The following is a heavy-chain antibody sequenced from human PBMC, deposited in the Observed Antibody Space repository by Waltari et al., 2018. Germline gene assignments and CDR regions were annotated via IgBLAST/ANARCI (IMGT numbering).Heavy chain of an antibody. Sequence: QVQLVQSGAEVKKPGASVKVSCKASGYTFTSYYIHWLRQAPGQAFEWVGTINPTSGRTTFGQKFQGRVTMTRDTSTTTVYLDLSSLRSDDTAVYYCARGYGDYYDSSGYLPGSDLDHWGQGTLVTVSS. CDR3: ARGYGDYYDSSGYLPGSDLDH. CDR2: INPTSGRT. V-gene: IGHV1-46*01. D-gene: IGHD3-22*01. CDR1: GYTFTSYY. J-gene: IGHJ4*02.